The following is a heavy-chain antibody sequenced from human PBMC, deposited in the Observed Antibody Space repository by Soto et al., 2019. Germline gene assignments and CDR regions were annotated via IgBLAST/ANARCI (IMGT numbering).Heavy chain of an antibody. V-gene: IGHV1-3*01. CDR2: INAGNGNT. Sequence: ASVKVSCKASGYTFTSYAMHWVRQAPGQRLEWMGWINAGNGNTKYSQKFQGRVTITRDTSASTAYMELSSLRSEYTAVYYCASPGGSYLPSYYFDYWGQGTLVTVSS. J-gene: IGHJ4*02. CDR3: ASPGGSYLPSYYFDY. CDR1: GYTFTSYA. D-gene: IGHD1-26*01.